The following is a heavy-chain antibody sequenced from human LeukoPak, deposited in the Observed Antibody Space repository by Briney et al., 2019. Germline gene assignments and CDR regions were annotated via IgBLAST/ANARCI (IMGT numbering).Heavy chain of an antibody. CDR1: GFTFDDYG. D-gene: IGHD6-6*01. CDR2: ISWDGGST. CDR3: AKGTRSSSSGYFDY. V-gene: IGHV3-43D*03. J-gene: IGHJ4*02. Sequence: GGSMRLSCAASGFTFDDYGMSWVRQAPGKGLERVSLISWDGGSTYYADSVKGRFTISRDNSKNSLYLQMNSLRAEDTALYYCAKGTRSSSSGYFDYWGQGTMVTVSS.